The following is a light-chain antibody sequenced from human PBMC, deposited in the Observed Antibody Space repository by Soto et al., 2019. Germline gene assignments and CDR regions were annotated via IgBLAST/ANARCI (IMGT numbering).Light chain of an antibody. CDR2: AAS. CDR1: QSIRSY. V-gene: IGKV1-39*01. Sequence: DIQMTQSPSFLSASAGDRVSITCRASQSIRSYLNWYQQKPGKAPKLLIYAASTLQSGVPSRFSGSGSGTDFTLTISSLQPEDFATYICQQSFDTLSFTFGGVTKVEMK. J-gene: IGKJ4*01. CDR3: QQSFDTLSFT.